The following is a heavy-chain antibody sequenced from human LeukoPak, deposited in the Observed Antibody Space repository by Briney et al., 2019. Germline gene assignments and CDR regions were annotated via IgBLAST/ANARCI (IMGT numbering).Heavy chain of an antibody. CDR1: GGSISSGSYY. CDR3: ARLGRKVATIPYYYYYYMDV. Sequence: PSQTLSLTCTVSGGSISSGSYYWSWIRQPAGTGLEWIGRIYTSGSTNYNPSLKSRVTISVDTSKNQFSLKLSSVTAADTAVYYCARLGRKVATIPYYYYYYMDVWGKGTTVTISS. J-gene: IGHJ6*03. V-gene: IGHV4-61*02. D-gene: IGHD5-12*01. CDR2: IYTSGST.